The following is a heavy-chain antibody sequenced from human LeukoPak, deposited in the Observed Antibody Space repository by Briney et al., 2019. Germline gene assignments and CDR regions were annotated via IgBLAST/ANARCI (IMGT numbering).Heavy chain of an antibody. V-gene: IGHV1-46*01. J-gene: IGHJ4*02. CDR3: ARGVNYGSIGY. D-gene: IGHD3-10*01. CDR1: GYIFTNFY. CDR2: INPTGGST. Sequence: ASVKVSCKASGYIFTNFYMHWVRQAPGEGLEWMGIINPTGGSTSYAQKFQGGVTMTRDTSTSTVYMELSSLRSEDTAVYYCARGVNYGSIGYWGQGTLVTVSS.